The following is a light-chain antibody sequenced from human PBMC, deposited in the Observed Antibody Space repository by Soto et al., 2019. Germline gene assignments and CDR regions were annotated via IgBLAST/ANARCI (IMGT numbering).Light chain of an antibody. V-gene: IGLV2-14*01. Sequence: QSVLTQPASVSGSPGQSITISCTGTSSDVGGYNYVSWYQQYPGRVPKLLIYKVSNRPSGVSNRFSGSKSGNTASLTISGLQAEDEADYYCSSYTSSSTLVFGTGTKVTVL. CDR2: KVS. CDR3: SSYTSSSTLV. CDR1: SSDVGGYNY. J-gene: IGLJ1*01.